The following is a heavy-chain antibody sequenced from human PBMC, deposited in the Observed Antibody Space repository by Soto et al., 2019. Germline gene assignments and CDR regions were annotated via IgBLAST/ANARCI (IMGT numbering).Heavy chain of an antibody. CDR2: ISYDGRNK. D-gene: IGHD6-19*01. J-gene: IGHJ6*02. Sequence: PGGSLRLSCAASGFTFSSYGMHWVRQAPGKGLEWVAVISYDGRNKYYADAVKGRFTISRDNSKNTLYLQMSSLGAEATAVYYCVKDGSSGWPYFYDMDVWGQGTTVTVSS. CDR1: GFTFSSYG. V-gene: IGHV3-30*18. CDR3: VKDGSSGWPYFYDMDV.